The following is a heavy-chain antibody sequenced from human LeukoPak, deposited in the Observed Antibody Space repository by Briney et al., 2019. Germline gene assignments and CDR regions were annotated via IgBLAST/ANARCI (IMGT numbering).Heavy chain of an antibody. CDR2: INTNTGNP. D-gene: IGHD3-9*01. CDR1: GYTFTSYA. J-gene: IGHJ4*02. CDR3: AREIGDYYDIFIRGGDY. V-gene: IGHV7-4-1*02. Sequence: GASVKVSCKASGYTFTSYAMNWARQAPGQGLEWMGWINTNTGNPTYAQGFTGRFVFSLDTSVSTAYLQISSLKAEDTAVYYCAREIGDYYDIFIRGGDYWGQGTLVTVSS.